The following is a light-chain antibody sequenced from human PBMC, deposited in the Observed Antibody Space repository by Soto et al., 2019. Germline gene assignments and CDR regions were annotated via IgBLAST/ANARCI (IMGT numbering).Light chain of an antibody. CDR2: HAS. CDR3: QQRGHWPT. CDR1: QSVSNY. Sequence: EIVLTQSPATLSLSPGDRAILSCRASQSVSNYVAWYQHKSGQVPRLLIYHASNRASGIPARFSGSGSGTAFTLTISSLEPEDFAVYFCQQRGHWPTFGQGTRLEMK. V-gene: IGKV3-11*01. J-gene: IGKJ5*01.